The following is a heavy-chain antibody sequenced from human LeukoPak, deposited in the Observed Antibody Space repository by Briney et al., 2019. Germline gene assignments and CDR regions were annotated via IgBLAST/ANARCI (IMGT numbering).Heavy chain of an antibody. J-gene: IGHJ4*02. V-gene: IGHV1-18*01. CDR3: AREASYYDSSGLYYFDY. CDR1: GYTITSYG. CDR2: ISAYNGNT. D-gene: IGHD3-22*01. Sequence: ASVKVSCKASGYTITSYGISWVRQAPGQGLEWMGWISAYNGNTNYAQKLQGRVTMTTDTSTSTAYMELRSLRSDDTAVYYCAREASYYDSSGLYYFDYWGLGTLVTVSS.